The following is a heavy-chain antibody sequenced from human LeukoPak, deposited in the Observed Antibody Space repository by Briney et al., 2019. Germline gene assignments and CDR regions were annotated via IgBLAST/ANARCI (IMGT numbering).Heavy chain of an antibody. CDR2: INPNSGTT. Sequence: ASVKVSCKGSGYIFTGYYMHWVGQAPGQGLEWMGWINPNSGTTNYAQKFQGRVTVTTDTSISTAYMELSRLESDDTAVYYCARDLMTTPTWDFDYWGQGTLVTVAS. J-gene: IGHJ4*02. V-gene: IGHV1-2*02. CDR1: GYIFTGYY. D-gene: IGHD3-16*01. CDR3: ARDLMTTPTWDFDY.